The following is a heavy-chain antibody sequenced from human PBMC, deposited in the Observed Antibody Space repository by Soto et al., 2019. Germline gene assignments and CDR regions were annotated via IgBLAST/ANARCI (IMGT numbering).Heavy chain of an antibody. CDR2: IYWDGDN. CDR3: AHAQMEKALDV. J-gene: IGHJ3*01. CDR1: GFSLDTSGVG. V-gene: IGHV2-5*02. D-gene: IGHD1-1*01. Sequence: QITLKESGPTLVKPTQTLTLTCTFSGFSLDTSGVGVGWVRQPPGQALEWLALIYWDGDNRYSPSLEDRLTITKGTSRDQGVLTVTNMDPIDTATYFCAHAQMEKALDVWGQGTTVFVS.